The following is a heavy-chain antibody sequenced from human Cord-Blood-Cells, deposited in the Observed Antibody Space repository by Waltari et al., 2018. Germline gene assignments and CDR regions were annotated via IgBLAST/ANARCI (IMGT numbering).Heavy chain of an antibody. V-gene: IGHV1-2*02. D-gene: IGHD6-13*01. J-gene: IGHJ4*02. CDR1: GYTFTGYY. CDR3: AGYSSSFDY. Sequence: QVQLVQSGAEVKKPGASVRVSCKASGYTFTGYYTHWVRQAPGQGLEWMGWINPNSGGTNYAQKLQGRVTMTRDTSISTAYMELSRLRSDDTAVYYCAGYSSSFDYWGQGTLVTVSS. CDR2: INPNSGGT.